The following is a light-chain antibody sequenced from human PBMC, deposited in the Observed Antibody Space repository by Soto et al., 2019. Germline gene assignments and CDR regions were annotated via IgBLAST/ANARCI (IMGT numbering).Light chain of an antibody. Sequence: QAAPAQPRPVSGAPGQSVTLSCTGNSSDVGGYNYVSWYQQHPGKAPKLMIYDVSKRPSGVPDRFSGSKSGNTASLTISGLQAEDEADYYCCSYAGSYGVFGTGTKVTVL. J-gene: IGLJ1*01. V-gene: IGLV2-11*01. CDR2: DVS. CDR3: CSYAGSYGV. CDR1: SSDVGGYNY.